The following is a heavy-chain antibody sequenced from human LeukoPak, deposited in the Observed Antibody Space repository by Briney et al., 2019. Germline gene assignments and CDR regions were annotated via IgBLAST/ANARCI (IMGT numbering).Heavy chain of an antibody. Sequence: GGSLRLSCAASGFTFSSYGMHWVRQAPGKGLEGVAVIWYDGSNKYYADSVKGRFTISRDNSKDTLYLQMNSLRAEDTAVYYCARDDYGDYQGRMDVWGKGTTVTVSS. V-gene: IGHV3-33*01. CDR2: IWYDGSNK. CDR3: ARDDYGDYQGRMDV. CDR1: GFTFSSYG. D-gene: IGHD4-17*01. J-gene: IGHJ6*04.